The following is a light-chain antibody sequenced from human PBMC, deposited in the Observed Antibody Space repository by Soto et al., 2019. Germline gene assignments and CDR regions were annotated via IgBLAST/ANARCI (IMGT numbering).Light chain of an antibody. Sequence: DIQMTQSASTLSASVGDRVTTTCRASQSINSWLAWYQQKPGKAPKLLIYKASSLESGVPSRFSGSGSGTEFTLTISSLQPDDFATYYCQQYNSYWTFGQGTKVDIK. J-gene: IGKJ1*01. CDR2: KAS. CDR3: QQYNSYWT. CDR1: QSINSW. V-gene: IGKV1-5*03.